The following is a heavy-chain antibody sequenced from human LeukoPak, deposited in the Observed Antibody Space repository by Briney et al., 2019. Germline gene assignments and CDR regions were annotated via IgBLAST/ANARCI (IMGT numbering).Heavy chain of an antibody. CDR3: ARVRRGVVPAAMGGYYYYGMDV. V-gene: IGHV4-30-2*01. J-gene: IGHJ6*02. CDR1: GGSISSGGYS. CDR2: IYHSGST. D-gene: IGHD2-2*01. Sequence: SQTLSLTCAVSGGSISSGGYSWSWIRQPPGKGLEWIGYIYHSGSTYYNPSLKSRVTISVDRSKNQFSLRLSSVTAADTAVYYCARVRRGVVPAAMGGYYYYGMDVWGQGTTVTVSS.